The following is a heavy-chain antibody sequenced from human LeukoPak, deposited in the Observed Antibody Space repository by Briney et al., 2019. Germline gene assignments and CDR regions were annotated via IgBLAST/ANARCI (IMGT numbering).Heavy chain of an antibody. J-gene: IGHJ4*02. CDR1: GGSISSGDYY. Sequence: SQTLSLTCTVSGGSISSGDYYWSWIRQPPGKGLEWIGYIYYSGRTYYNPSLKSRVTISVDTSKNQCSLKLSSVTAADTAVYYCARAGVRYYYDSSGYRLSFDYWGQGTLVTVSS. V-gene: IGHV4-30-4*08. D-gene: IGHD3-22*01. CDR3: ARAGVRYYYDSSGYRLSFDY. CDR2: IYYSGRT.